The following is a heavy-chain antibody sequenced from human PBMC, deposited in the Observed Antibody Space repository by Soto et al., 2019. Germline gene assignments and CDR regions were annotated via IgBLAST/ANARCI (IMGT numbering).Heavy chain of an antibody. CDR3: ARGLKNYYGVDV. CDR1: GFTFTTYW. V-gene: IGHV3-74*01. J-gene: IGHJ6*02. CDR2: IKGDGSSL. Sequence: EVKVVESGGGLVQPGGSLRLSCAASGFTFTTYWMHWVRQVPGKGLVWVSRIKGDGSSLSYADSVKGRFTISRDNVENTVYLQMGSLSAADTAVDYCARGLKNYYGVDVWGQGTTVTVSS.